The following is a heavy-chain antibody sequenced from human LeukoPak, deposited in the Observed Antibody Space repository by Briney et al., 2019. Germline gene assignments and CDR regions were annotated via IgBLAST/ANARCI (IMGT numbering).Heavy chain of an antibody. J-gene: IGHJ4*02. V-gene: IGHV1-69*05. CDR3: AIVRGVTTTFDY. CDR2: IIPIFGTA. CDR1: GGTFSSYA. Sequence: SVKVSCKASGGTFSSYAISWVRQAPGQGLEWMGGIIPIFGTANYAQKFQGRVTITTDESASTAYMELSSLRSEDTAVYYCAIVRGVTTTFDYWGQGTLVTVSS. D-gene: IGHD4-17*01.